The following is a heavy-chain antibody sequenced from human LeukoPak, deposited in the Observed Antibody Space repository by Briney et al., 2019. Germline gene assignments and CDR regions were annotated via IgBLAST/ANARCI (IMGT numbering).Heavy chain of an antibody. J-gene: IGHJ4*02. CDR2: MNPNSGNT. Sequence: ASVKVSCKASGYTFTSYDINWVRQATGQGLEWMGWMNPNSGNTGYAQKFQGRVTITRNTSISTAYVELSSLRSEDTAVYYCARDRVLLWFGELPNGGFDYWGQGTLVTVSS. V-gene: IGHV1-8*03. CDR1: GYTFTSYD. CDR3: ARDRVLLWFGELPNGGFDY. D-gene: IGHD3-10*01.